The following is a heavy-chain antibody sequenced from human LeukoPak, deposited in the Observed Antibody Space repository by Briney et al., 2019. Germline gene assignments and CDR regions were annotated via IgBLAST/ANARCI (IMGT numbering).Heavy chain of an antibody. V-gene: IGHV4-59*08. J-gene: IGHJ3*02. D-gene: IGHD3-22*01. CDR1: GGSLTTYY. Sequence: PSETLSLTCTVSGGSLTTYYWSWIRQPPGKGLEWIGYIYYSGSTNYNPSLKSRVTISVDTSKNQFSLKLSSVTAADTAVYYCARRTYYYDSSGYYSAFDIWGQGTMVTVSS. CDR3: ARRTYYYDSSGYYSAFDI. CDR2: IYYSGST.